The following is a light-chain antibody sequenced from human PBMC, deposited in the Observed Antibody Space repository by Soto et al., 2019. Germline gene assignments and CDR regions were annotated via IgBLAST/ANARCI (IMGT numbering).Light chain of an antibody. V-gene: IGKV1-12*01. J-gene: IGKJ5*01. CDR3: QQRSNLVS. CDR1: QGISSW. Sequence: IQITQAPSSVSASVGDRVTITRRAIQGISSWLAWYQQKPGKAPKLLIYAASTRASGIPARFSGSGSGTDFTLTISSLEPEDFAVYYCQQRSNLVSFGPGTRLEIK. CDR2: AAS.